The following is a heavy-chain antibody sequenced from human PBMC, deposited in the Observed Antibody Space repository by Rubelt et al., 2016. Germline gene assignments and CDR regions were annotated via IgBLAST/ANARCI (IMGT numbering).Heavy chain of an antibody. CDR3: VREYGDVRTTNAFDI. V-gene: IGHV3-21*04. J-gene: IGHJ3*02. D-gene: IGHD4/OR15-4a*01. Sequence: SVKGRFTISRDNAKSTLYLQMNSLRDEDTDIYYCVREYGDVRTTNAFDIWGQGTVVTASS.